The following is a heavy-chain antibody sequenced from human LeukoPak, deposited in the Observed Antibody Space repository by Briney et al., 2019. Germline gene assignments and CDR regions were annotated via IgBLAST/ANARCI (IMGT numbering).Heavy chain of an antibody. CDR3: AGTRRYCSGGSCYNWFDP. D-gene: IGHD2-15*01. J-gene: IGHJ5*02. CDR2: IYISGNT. V-gene: IGHV4-61*02. CDR1: GDSISSDTYH. Sequence: PSETLSLTCTVSGDSISSDTYHWTWIRQPAGKGLEWIGRIYISGNTNYNPSLKSRVTISVDTSKNQFSLNLNSVTAAGTAVYYCAGTRRYCSGGSCYNWFDPWGQGTLVTVSS.